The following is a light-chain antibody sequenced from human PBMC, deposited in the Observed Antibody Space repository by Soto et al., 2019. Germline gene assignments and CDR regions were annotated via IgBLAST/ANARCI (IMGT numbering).Light chain of an antibody. Sequence: QSVLTQPASMSGSPGQSITISCTGTSNDVGGYNYVSWYQQHPGKAPKLMIFEVSNRPSGVSNRFSGSKSGNAASLTISGLQAEVESYYYLCSYASTNSRVFGGGTKLTVL. V-gene: IGLV2-14*01. CDR3: CSYASTNSRV. CDR2: EVS. J-gene: IGLJ3*02. CDR1: SNDVGGYNY.